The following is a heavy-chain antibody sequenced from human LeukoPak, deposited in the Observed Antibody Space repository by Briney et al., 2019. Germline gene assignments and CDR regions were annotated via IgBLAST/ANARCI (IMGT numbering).Heavy chain of an antibody. CDR3: ARGLYSSSARSLDY. J-gene: IGHJ4*02. CDR2: IWYDGSNK. D-gene: IGHD6-6*01. V-gene: IGHV3-33*01. Sequence: GGSLRLSCAASGFTFSSYGMHWVRQAPGKGLEWVAVIWYDGSNKYYADSVKGRFTISRDNSKNTLYLQMNSLRAEDTAVYYCARGLYSSSARSLDYWGQGTLVTVSS. CDR1: GFTFSSYG.